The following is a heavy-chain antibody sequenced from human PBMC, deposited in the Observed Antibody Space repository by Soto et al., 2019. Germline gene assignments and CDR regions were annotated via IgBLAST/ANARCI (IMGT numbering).Heavy chain of an antibody. CDR2: INAGNGNT. D-gene: IGHD3-22*01. CDR1: GYTFTSYA. J-gene: IGHJ6*02. Sequence: ASVKVSCKASGYTFTSYAMHWVRQAPGQRREWMGWINAGNGNTKYSQKFQGRVTITRDTSASTAYMELSSLRSEDTAVYYCAREEYYYDSSGSYYYYGMDVWGQGTTVTVSS. V-gene: IGHV1-3*01. CDR3: AREEYYYDSSGSYYYYGMDV.